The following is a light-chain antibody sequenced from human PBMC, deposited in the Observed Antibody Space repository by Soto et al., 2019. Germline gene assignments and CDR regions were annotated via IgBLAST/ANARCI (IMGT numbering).Light chain of an antibody. CDR3: QQYNPIT. Sequence: DIQMTQSPSTLSASVGDRVTITCRASQSVSNWLAWYQQKPGKAPKLLIYDASSLESGVPSRFSGSGSGTEFTLTISSLQPDDFATYYCQQYNPITFGQGTRLEIK. J-gene: IGKJ5*01. CDR2: DAS. CDR1: QSVSNW. V-gene: IGKV1-5*01.